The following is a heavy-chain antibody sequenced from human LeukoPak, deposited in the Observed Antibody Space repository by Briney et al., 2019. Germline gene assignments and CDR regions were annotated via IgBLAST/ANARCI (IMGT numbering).Heavy chain of an antibody. CDR1: GGSISRYY. Sequence: SETLSLTCTVSGGSISRYYWSWIRQPPGKGLEWIGYIYYSGSTNYNPSLKSRVTISVDTSKNQFSLKLSSVTAADTAVYYCARGGLWGQGTLVTVSS. CDR3: ARGGL. CDR2: IYYSGST. V-gene: IGHV4-59*12. J-gene: IGHJ4*02.